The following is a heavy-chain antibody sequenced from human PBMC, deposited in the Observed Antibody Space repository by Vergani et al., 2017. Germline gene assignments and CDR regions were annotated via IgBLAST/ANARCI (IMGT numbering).Heavy chain of an antibody. J-gene: IGHJ4*02. Sequence: VQLVESGGGLVQPGGSLRLSCAASGFTFSSYDMHWVRQATGKGLEWVSAIGTAGDTYYPGSVKGRFTISRENAKNSLYLQMNSLRAGDTAVYYCARDTREPRPDYFDYWGQGTLVTVSS. CDR2: IGTAGDT. CDR1: GFTFSSYD. V-gene: IGHV3-13*01. CDR3: ARDTREPRPDYFDY. D-gene: IGHD1-26*01.